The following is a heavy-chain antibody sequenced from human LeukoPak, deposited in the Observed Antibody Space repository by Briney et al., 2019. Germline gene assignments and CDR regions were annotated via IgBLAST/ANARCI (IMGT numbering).Heavy chain of an antibody. Sequence: GSSVKVSCKASGGTFSSYAISWVRQAPGQGLEWMGRIIPILGIANYAQKFQGRVTITADKSTSTAYMELSSLRSEDTAVYYCTTDRPPEPSSSWRYWYFDLWGRGTLVTVSS. CDR2: IIPILGIA. V-gene: IGHV1-69*04. CDR1: GGTFSSYA. CDR3: TTDRPPEPSSSWRYWYFDL. J-gene: IGHJ2*01. D-gene: IGHD6-13*01.